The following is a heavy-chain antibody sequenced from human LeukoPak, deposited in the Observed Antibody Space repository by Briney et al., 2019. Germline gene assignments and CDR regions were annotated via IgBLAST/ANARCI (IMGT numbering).Heavy chain of an antibody. CDR3: AVEYSSSSYFDY. D-gene: IGHD6-6*01. CDR2: MNPNSGNT. CDR1: GYTFTSYD. V-gene: IGHV1-8*01. Sequence: GASVKVSCKASGYTFTSYDINWVRQATGQGLERMGWMNPNSGNTGYAQKFQGRVTMTRNTSISTAYMELSSLRFEDTAVYYCAVEYSSSSYFDYWGQGTLVTVSS. J-gene: IGHJ4*02.